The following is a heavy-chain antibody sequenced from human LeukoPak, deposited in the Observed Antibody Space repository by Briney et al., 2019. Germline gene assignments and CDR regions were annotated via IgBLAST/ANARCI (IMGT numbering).Heavy chain of an antibody. Sequence: PGGSLRLSCAASGFTFSSYAMHWVRQAPGKGLEWVAVISYDGSNKYYADSVKGRFTISRDNSKNTLYLQMNSLRAEDTAVYYCARGRAKGIAAAGTLAYWGQGTLVTVSS. CDR1: GFTFSSYA. CDR2: ISYDGSNK. V-gene: IGHV3-30-3*01. D-gene: IGHD6-13*01. CDR3: ARGRAKGIAAAGTLAY. J-gene: IGHJ4*02.